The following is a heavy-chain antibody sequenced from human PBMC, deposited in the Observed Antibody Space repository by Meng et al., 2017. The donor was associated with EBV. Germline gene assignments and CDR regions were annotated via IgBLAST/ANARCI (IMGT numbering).Heavy chain of an antibody. CDR2: INVGVGYT. D-gene: IGHD2-21*01. CDR3: VRGPPVGVPGPGDY. V-gene: IGHV1-3*01. Sequence: VELVQSGAAVKNLGASVKVSCKASGYAFTSYLLHWVRQAPGQRLEWMGWINVGVGYTKYSQKFQGRVTISSDTSATTGYMELSSLSSEDTAVYYCVRGPPVGVPGPGDYWGQGTLVTVSS. CDR1: GYAFTSYL. J-gene: IGHJ4*02.